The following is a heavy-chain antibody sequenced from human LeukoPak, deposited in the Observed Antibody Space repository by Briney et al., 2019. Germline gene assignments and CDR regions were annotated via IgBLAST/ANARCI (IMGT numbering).Heavy chain of an antibody. J-gene: IGHJ6*02. V-gene: IGHV4-59*11. Sequence: SETLSLTCTVSGGSISSHYWSWIRRPPGKGLEWIGYIYYSGSTNCNPSLKSRVTISVDTSKNQFSPKLTSVTAADTAVYYCARGRTYCYDTSGYYPSIYYGMDVWGQGTTVIVSS. D-gene: IGHD3-22*01. CDR3: ARGRTYCYDTSGYYPSIYYGMDV. CDR1: GGSISSHY. CDR2: IYYSGST.